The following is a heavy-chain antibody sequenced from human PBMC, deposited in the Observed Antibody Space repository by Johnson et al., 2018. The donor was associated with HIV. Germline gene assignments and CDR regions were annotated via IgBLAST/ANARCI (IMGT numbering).Heavy chain of an antibody. J-gene: IGHJ3*02. CDR2: ISYDGSNK. Sequence: QVQLVESGGGVVQPVRSLRLSCAASGFTFSSYAMHWVRQAPGKGLEWVAVISYDGSNKYYADSVKGRFTISRDNSKNTLYLQKNSLRAEDTAVYYCARAGARPLDIWGQGTMVTVSS. V-gene: IGHV3-30*04. CDR3: ARAGARPLDI. CDR1: GFTFSSYA. D-gene: IGHD1-14*01.